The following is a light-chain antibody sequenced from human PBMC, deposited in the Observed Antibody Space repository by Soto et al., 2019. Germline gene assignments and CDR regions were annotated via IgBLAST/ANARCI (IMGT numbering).Light chain of an antibody. CDR3: QVWDSSSDRYVV. V-gene: IGLV3-21*04. Sequence: SYELTQPPSVSVAPGKTARITCGGNNIVSKSVHWYQQKPGQAPVLVIYYDSDRPSGIPERFSGSNSGNTATLTISRVEAGDEADYYCQVWDSSSDRYVVFGGGTKLTVL. CDR2: YDS. CDR1: NIVSKS. J-gene: IGLJ2*01.